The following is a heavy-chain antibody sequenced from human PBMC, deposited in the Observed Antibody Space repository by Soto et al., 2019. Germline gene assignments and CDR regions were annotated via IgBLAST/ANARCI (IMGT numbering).Heavy chain of an antibody. CDR2: VYYSGST. D-gene: IGHD5-12*01. Sequence: SETLSLTCTVSGGSISSYYWSWIRQPPGKGLEWIGYVYYSGSTNYNPSLKSRVTISVDTSKNQFSLKLSSVTAADTAVYYCARSRGYHPDYWGQGTLVTVSS. J-gene: IGHJ4*02. CDR1: GGSISSYY. V-gene: IGHV4-59*08. CDR3: ARSRGYHPDY.